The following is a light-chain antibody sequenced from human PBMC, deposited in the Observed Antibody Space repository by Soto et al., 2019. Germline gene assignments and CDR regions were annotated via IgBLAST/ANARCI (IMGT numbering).Light chain of an antibody. CDR1: QGIGDD. J-gene: IGKJ2*01. CDR2: DAS. V-gene: IGKV1-6*01. CDR3: LQDYNFPYT. Sequence: IQMTQSPSSLSASVGDRVTITCRASQGIGDDLGWYQQKPGKAPKLLIYDASTLQSGVPSRFSGSGSGTDFTLTISSLQPEDFATYYCLQDYNFPYTFGQGTMLDIK.